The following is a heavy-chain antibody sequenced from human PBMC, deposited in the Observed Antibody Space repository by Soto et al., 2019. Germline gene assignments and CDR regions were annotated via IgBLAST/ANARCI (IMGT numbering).Heavy chain of an antibody. CDR1: GYIFTGYY. CDR2: INPNSGDT. CDR3: ATSRISIAVAGETEYYFDY. Sequence: ASVKVSCKASGYIFTGYYMHWVRQAPGQGLEWMGWINPNSGDTNYTQKFQGWVTMTRDTSISTAYMELSRLRSDDTAVYYCATSRISIAVAGETEYYFDYWGQGTLVTVSS. J-gene: IGHJ4*02. V-gene: IGHV1-2*04. D-gene: IGHD6-19*01.